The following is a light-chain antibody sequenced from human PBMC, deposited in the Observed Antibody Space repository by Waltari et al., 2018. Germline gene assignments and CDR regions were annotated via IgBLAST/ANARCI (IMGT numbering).Light chain of an antibody. Sequence: IGIDPTPLSLFVITGPPASISFKASQSLLHTSGRTYFYWYLQKPGQPPHLLIYEVSKRFSGVPDRFSGSGSGTEFTLKISRVEAEDVGLYYCMQSIQFPRTFGQGTKLEIK. CDR3: MQSIQFPRT. CDR1: QSLLHTSGRTY. CDR2: EVS. V-gene: IGKV2D-29*01. J-gene: IGKJ2*01.